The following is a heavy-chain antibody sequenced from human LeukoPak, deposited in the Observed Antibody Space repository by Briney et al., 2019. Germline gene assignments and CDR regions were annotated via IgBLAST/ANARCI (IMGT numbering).Heavy chain of an antibody. CDR1: GGTFSCYA. J-gene: IGHJ4*02. D-gene: IGHD1-26*01. CDR3: ARDHDSDYFDY. Sequence: SVTVSCKASGGTFSCYAISWVRQAPGQGLEWMGRIIPILGIANYAQKFQGRVTITADKSTSTAYMELSSLRSEDTAVYYCARDHDSDYFDYWGQGTLVTVSS. CDR2: IIPILGIA. V-gene: IGHV1-69*04.